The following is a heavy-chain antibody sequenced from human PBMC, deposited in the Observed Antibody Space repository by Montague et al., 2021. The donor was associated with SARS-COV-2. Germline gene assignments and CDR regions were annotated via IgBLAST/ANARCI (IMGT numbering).Heavy chain of an antibody. CDR1: RGSFSNYY. V-gene: IGHV4-34*01. CDR3: AGGRPVQGSFRHFDSISSGARDI. Sequence: ETLSLTCAVSRGSFSNYYWTWIRQSPGKGLEWIGEINQGGAPNYTPSLKSRVTMSLDPSKKQISLKLNSVTVADTAVFFCAGGRPVQGSFRHFDSISSGARDIWAQG. J-gene: IGHJ6*02. D-gene: IGHD3-9*01. CDR2: INQGGAP.